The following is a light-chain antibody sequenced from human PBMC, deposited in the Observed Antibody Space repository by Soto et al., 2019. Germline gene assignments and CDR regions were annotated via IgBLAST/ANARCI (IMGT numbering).Light chain of an antibody. CDR1: SSDVGSYNL. V-gene: IGLV2-23*01. CDR2: EGS. J-gene: IGLJ2*01. Sequence: QSVLTQPASVSGSPGPSITISCTGTSSDVGSYNLVSWYQQHPGKAPKLMIYEGSKRPSGVSNRFSGSKSGNTASLTISGLQAEDEADYYCCSYAGSSTPVFGGVTKLAVL. CDR3: CSYAGSSTPV.